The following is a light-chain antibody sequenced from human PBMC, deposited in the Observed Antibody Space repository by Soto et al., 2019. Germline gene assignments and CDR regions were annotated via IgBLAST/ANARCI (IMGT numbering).Light chain of an antibody. Sequence: EIQMTQSPSSLSVSVGDRVTITCQASRDIRDFLNWYQQKPGKAPKLLIFDASNLEEGVPPRFSGSGSGTDFSFSISSLQPEHVAKYYCQHYDNLPQYIFGRGTKVDI. V-gene: IGKV1-33*01. CDR3: QHYDNLPQYI. CDR1: RDIRDF. CDR2: DAS. J-gene: IGKJ2*01.